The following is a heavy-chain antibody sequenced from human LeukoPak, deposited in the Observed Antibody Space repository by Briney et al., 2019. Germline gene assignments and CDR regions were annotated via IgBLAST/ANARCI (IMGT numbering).Heavy chain of an antibody. J-gene: IGHJ4*02. Sequence: ASVKVSCKASGYTFSDYYMHWIRQAPRQGLELMGWINPNNAGTNYAQKFQGRVTMTRDTSISTAYMELSRLRSDGTAVYYCARDQAQSYYGSWSSFDYWGQGTLVTVSS. CDR3: ARDQAQSYYGSWSSFDY. V-gene: IGHV1-2*02. CDR1: GYTFSDYY. CDR2: INPNNAGT. D-gene: IGHD3-10*01.